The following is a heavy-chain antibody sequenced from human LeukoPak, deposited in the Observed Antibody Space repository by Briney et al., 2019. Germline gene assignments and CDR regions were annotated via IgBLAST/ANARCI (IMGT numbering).Heavy chain of an antibody. CDR1: GGSISSSSYY. J-gene: IGHJ6*02. V-gene: IGHV4-39*07. CDR2: IYYSGST. Sequence: NPSETLSLTCTVSGGSISSSSYYWGWIRQPPGKGLEWIGSIYYSGSTYYNPSLKSRVTISVDTSKNQFSLKLSSVTAADTAVYYCARDGSYAPYGMDVWGQGTTVTVSS. CDR3: ARDGSYAPYGMDV. D-gene: IGHD2-2*01.